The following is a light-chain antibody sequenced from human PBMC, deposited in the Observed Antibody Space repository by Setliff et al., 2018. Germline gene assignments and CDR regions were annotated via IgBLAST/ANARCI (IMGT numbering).Light chain of an antibody. J-gene: IGLJ1*01. CDR3: CSYAGIYAYV. CDR2: DVS. Sequence: QSALTQPRSVSRSPGQSVTISCTGTNSDVGGYKYVSWYQQHPGKAPRFMIYDVSKRPSGVPDRFSGSKSGNTASLTISGLQAEDEADYYCCSYAGIYAYVFGSGTKV. CDR1: NSDVGGYKY. V-gene: IGLV2-11*01.